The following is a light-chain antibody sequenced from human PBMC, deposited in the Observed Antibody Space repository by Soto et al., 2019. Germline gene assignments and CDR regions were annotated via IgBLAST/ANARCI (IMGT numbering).Light chain of an antibody. CDR1: QSVSSN. V-gene: IGKV3-11*01. CDR3: QQRSNWPPH. Sequence: EIVLTQSPATLSLSPGERATLSCRASQSVSSNLAWYQHKPGRAPRLLIYDASNRATGIPDRFSGSGSGTDFTRTINSLEPEDCAVYYCQQRSNWPPHFGGGTKVEIK. J-gene: IGKJ4*01. CDR2: DAS.